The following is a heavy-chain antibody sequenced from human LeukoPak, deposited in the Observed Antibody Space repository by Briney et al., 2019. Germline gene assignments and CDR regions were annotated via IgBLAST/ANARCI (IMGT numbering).Heavy chain of an antibody. CDR1: GFTFSSYS. D-gene: IGHD6-13*01. CDR3: ARPLPPGYSSSWYEDWYFDL. Sequence: PGGSLRLSCAASGFTFSSYSMNWVRQAPGKGLEWVSSISSSSSYIYYADSVKGRFTFSRDNAKNSLYLQMNSLRAEDTAVYYCARPLPPGYSSSWYEDWYFDLWGRGTLVTVSS. V-gene: IGHV3-21*01. J-gene: IGHJ2*01. CDR2: ISSSSSYI.